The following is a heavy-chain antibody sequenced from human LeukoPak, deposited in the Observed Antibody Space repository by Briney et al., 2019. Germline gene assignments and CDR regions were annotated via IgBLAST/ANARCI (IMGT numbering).Heavy chain of an antibody. J-gene: IGHJ6*04. Sequence: SQTLSLTCAGYGGSFSGYYRNWIPQPPGKGLEWIGEINHSRRTNHNPSLTSRDTISADTSKNQFSLKLSSVTAADTAVFYCARVGWLSGYYYYGMDVWGKGTTVTVYS. CDR2: INHSRRT. CDR3: ARVGWLSGYYYYGMDV. CDR1: GGSFSGYY. D-gene: IGHD3-22*01. V-gene: IGHV4-34*01.